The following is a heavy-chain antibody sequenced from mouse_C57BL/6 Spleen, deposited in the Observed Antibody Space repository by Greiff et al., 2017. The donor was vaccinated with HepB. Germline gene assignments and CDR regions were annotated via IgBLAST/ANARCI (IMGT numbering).Heavy chain of an antibody. CDR3: TWILYYAMDY. CDR2: IDPETGGT. Sequence: VQLQESGAELVRPGASVTLSCKASGYTFTDYEMHWVKQTPVHGLEWIGAIDPETGGTAYNQKFKGKAILTADKSSSTAYMELRSLTSEDSAVYYCTWILYYAMDYWGQGTSVTVSS. J-gene: IGHJ4*01. CDR1: GYTFTDYE. V-gene: IGHV1-15*01.